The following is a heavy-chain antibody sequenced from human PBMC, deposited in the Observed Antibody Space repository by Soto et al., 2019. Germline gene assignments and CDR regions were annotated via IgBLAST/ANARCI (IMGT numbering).Heavy chain of an antibody. CDR1: GFTFSSDW. J-gene: IGHJ4*02. CDR2: INSDGSST. D-gene: IGHD2-15*01. V-gene: IGHV3-74*01. CDR3: VRTSLVVAAATREDY. Sequence: HPGGSLRLSCAASGFTFSSDWMHWVRQAPGKGLVWVSRINSDGSSTSYADSVKGRFTISRDNAKNTLYLQMNSLRAEDTAVYYCVRTSLVVAAATREDYWGQGTLVTVSS.